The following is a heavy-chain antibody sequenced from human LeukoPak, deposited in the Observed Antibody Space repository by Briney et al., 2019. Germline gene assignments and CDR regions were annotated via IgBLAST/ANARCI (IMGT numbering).Heavy chain of an antibody. CDR2: ISGGGDNT. CDR1: GFTFSSYD. CDR3: AKDATYYDFWSGYSQSSFDY. J-gene: IGHJ4*02. Sequence: GGSLRLSCAASGFTFSSYDMSWVRQAPGRGLEWVSTISGGGDNTYYADSVKGRFTISRDNSKNTLYLQMNSLRAEDTAVYYCAKDATYYDFWSGYSQSSFDYWGQGTLVTASS. D-gene: IGHD3-3*01. V-gene: IGHV3-23*01.